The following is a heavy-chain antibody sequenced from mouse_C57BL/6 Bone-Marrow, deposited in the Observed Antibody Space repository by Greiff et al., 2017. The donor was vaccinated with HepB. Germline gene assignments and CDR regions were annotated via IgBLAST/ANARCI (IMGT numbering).Heavy chain of an antibody. CDR1: GFTFSSYA. CDR2: ISDGGSYT. CDR3: AREGDY. J-gene: IGHJ2*01. V-gene: IGHV5-4*01. Sequence: EVHLVESGGGLVKPGGSLKLSCAASGFTFSSYAMSWVRQTPEKRLEWVATISDGGSYTYYPDNVKGRFPISRDNAKNNLYLQMSHLKSEDTAMYYCAREGDYWGQGTTLTVSS.